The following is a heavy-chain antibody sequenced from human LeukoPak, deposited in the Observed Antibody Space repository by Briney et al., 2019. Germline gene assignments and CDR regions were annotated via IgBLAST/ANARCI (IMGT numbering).Heavy chain of an antibody. D-gene: IGHD5-18*01. CDR2: IKQDGSEK. V-gene: IGHV3-7*01. CDR3: ARVRGYSSGYTLDY. J-gene: IGHJ4*02. CDR1: GFTFSSYW. Sequence: GGSLRLSCAASGFTFSSYWMSWVRQAPGKGLEWVANIKQDGSEKYYVDSVKGRFTISRDNAKNSLYLQMNSLRAEDTAVYYCARVRGYSSGYTLDYWGQGTLVIASS.